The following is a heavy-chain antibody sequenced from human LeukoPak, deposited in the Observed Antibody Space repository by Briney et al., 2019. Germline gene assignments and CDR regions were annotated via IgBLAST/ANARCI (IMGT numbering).Heavy chain of an antibody. CDR1: GFTFSTYN. Sequence: GGSLRLSCAASGFTFSTYNMNWVRQAPGKGLEWVSSISSSSSYIYYADSVKGRFTISRDNAKNSLYLQMNSLRAEDTAVYYCARDSGDGHFDYWGQGTLVTVSS. D-gene: IGHD3-10*01. CDR3: ARDSGDGHFDY. CDR2: ISSSSSYI. J-gene: IGHJ4*02. V-gene: IGHV3-21*01.